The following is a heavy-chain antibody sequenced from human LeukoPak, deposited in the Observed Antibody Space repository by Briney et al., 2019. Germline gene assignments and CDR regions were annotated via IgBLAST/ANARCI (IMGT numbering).Heavy chain of an antibody. J-gene: IGHJ3*02. V-gene: IGHV4-59*01. CDR3: ASHLEDYDILTGYYHDAFDI. Sequence: SETLSLTCTVSGDSISSYHWSWIRQPPGKGLEWIGYIYYSGSTNYDPSLKSRVTISVDTSKNQFSLKLSSVTAADTAVYYCASHLEDYDILTGYYHDAFDIWGQGTMVTVSS. CDR2: IYYSGST. CDR1: GDSISSYH. D-gene: IGHD3-9*01.